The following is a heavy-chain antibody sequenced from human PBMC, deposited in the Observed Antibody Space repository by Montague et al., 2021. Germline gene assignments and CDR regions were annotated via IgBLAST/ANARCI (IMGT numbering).Heavy chain of an antibody. D-gene: IGHD2-8*01. CDR3: ARRGRPMGHYHFDY. J-gene: IGHJ4*02. V-gene: IGHV4-59*03. CDR2: LYDSGDA. CDR1: SGSISSFS. Sequence: SETLSLTCTVSSGSISSFSWAWIRQPPGKALEWIGYLYDSGDAYYNPSLHSRLTFSLDTSRNQFFLRLTSVTAADTAVYYCARRGRPMGHYHFDYWGQGTLVTVSS.